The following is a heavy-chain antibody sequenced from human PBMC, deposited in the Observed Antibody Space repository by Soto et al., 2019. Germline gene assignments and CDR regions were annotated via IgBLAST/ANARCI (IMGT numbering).Heavy chain of an antibody. CDR1: GLTFSNYA. CDR3: AKGGQSYDY. D-gene: IGHD3-10*01. CDR2: ISASVGST. V-gene: IGHV3-23*01. Sequence: TGGSLRLSCAASGLTFSNYAMSWVRQAPGKGLEWVSAISASVGSTYYTDSVKGRFTISRDNSKNTLYLQMNSLRAEDTAVYYCAKGGQSYDYWGQGTLVTVSS. J-gene: IGHJ4*02.